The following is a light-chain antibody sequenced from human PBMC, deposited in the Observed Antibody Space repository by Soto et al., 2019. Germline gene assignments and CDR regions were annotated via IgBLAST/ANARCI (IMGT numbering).Light chain of an antibody. V-gene: IGKV1-39*01. CDR3: QQSYSTLGT. Sequence: DIQMTQSPSSLSASVGDRVTITCRARQSISSYLNWYQQKPGKAPKLLIYAASSLHNGVPSRFSGSGSGTDFTLIISSLQPEDFATYYCQQSYSTLGTFCQGTKLEIK. CDR2: AAS. J-gene: IGKJ2*01. CDR1: QSISSY.